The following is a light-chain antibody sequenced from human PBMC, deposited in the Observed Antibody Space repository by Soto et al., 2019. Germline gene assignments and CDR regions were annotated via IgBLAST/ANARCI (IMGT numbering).Light chain of an antibody. J-gene: IGKJ1*01. CDR3: QQYSDYST. CDR1: QNVRSW. CDR2: DVS. Sequence: DIQMTQSPSTLSASVGDTVTITCRAGQNVRSWLAWYQQKIGGAPKLLIYDVSTLESGVPSRFSGGGSGTEFTLTISSLQPDDFATYCCQQYSDYSTFGQGTRLEIK. V-gene: IGKV1-5*01.